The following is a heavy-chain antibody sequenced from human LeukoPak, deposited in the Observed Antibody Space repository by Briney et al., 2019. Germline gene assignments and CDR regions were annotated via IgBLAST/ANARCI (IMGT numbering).Heavy chain of an antibody. D-gene: IGHD3-3*01. Sequence: KTSETLSLTCTVFGGSIVSSTNYWACVRQPPGKGLEWIGSIFYSGNTHYNPSLKSRVTMSVDTSKNEFSLKLTSVTAADTAVYYCTRHWSEFYNYGMGVWGHGTTVTVSS. CDR3: TRHWSEFYNYGMGV. CDR1: GGSIVSSTNY. V-gene: IGHV4-39*01. CDR2: IFYSGNT. J-gene: IGHJ6*02.